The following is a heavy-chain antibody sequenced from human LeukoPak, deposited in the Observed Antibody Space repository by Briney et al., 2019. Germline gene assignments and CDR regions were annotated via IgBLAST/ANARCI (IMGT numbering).Heavy chain of an antibody. CDR3: AKGVWAPRFDS. V-gene: IGHV4-34*01. J-gene: IGHJ5*01. CDR1: GASFSYDY. CDR2: INHSGTI. Sequence: PSETLSLTCAVYGASFSYDYWSWIRQAPGKGLEWIGEINHSGTITYNPSLKSRVTISAERSKSQFSLRLTSVTAADTAVYYCAKGVWAPRFDSWGQGTLVTASS. D-gene: IGHD7-27*01.